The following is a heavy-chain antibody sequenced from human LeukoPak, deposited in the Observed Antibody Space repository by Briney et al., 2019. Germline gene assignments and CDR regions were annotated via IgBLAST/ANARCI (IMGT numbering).Heavy chain of an antibody. Sequence: SVKVFCKASGGTFSSYAISWVRQAPGQGLEWMGGIIPIFGTANYAQKFQGRVTITADESTSTAYMELSSLRSEDAAVYYCASGGRYCSSTSCYTKIDAFDIWGQGTMVTVSS. V-gene: IGHV1-69*01. J-gene: IGHJ3*02. CDR1: GGTFSSYA. CDR3: ASGGRYCSSTSCYTKIDAFDI. D-gene: IGHD2-2*02. CDR2: IIPIFGTA.